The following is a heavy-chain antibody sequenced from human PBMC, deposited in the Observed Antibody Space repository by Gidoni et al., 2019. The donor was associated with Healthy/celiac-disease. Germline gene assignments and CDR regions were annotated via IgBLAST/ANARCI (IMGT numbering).Heavy chain of an antibody. Sequence: EVQLVESGGGLVQPGGSLKLPCAASGFTFSGSAMPWVRQASGQGLEWVGRIRSKANSYATAYAASVKGRFTISRDDSKNTAYLQMNSLKTEDTAVYYCTSGPATLGLRFGELYNKGLDWGQGTLVTVSS. J-gene: IGHJ4*02. CDR1: GFTFSGSA. CDR2: IRSKANSYAT. D-gene: IGHD3-10*01. V-gene: IGHV3-73*01. CDR3: TSGPATLGLRFGELYNKGLD.